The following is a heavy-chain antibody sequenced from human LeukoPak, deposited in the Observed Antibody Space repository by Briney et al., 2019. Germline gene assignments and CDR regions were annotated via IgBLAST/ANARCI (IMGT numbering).Heavy chain of an antibody. CDR2: IIPIFGTA. J-gene: IGHJ2*01. V-gene: IGHV1-69*05. CDR3: ARDTPTLPGGYFDL. CDR1: GGTFTSYA. Sequence: SVKVSCKASGGTFTSYAISWVRQAPGQGLEWMGGIIPIFGTANYAQKFQGRVTITTDESTSTAHMELSSLRSEDTAVYYCARDTPTLPGGYFDLWGRGTLVTVSS. D-gene: IGHD3-16*01.